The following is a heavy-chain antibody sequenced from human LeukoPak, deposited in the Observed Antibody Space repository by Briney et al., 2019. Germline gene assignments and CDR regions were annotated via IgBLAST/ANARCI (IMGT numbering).Heavy chain of an antibody. V-gene: IGHV4-59*11. J-gene: IGHJ3*02. CDR1: GGSISGQY. D-gene: IGHD2-21*02. Sequence: SETLSLTCTVSGGSISGQYWSWIRQPPGKGLEWIGEIYYSGGTKYNPSLERRVTISLDTSKNQFSLKLSSVTAADTAVYYCARTCGGDCYSSYAFDIWGQGTMVTVSS. CDR2: IYYSGGT. CDR3: ARTCGGDCYSSYAFDI.